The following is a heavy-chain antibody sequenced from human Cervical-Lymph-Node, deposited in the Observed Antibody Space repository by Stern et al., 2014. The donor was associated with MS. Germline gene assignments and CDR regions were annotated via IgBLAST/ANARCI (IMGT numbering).Heavy chain of an antibody. D-gene: IGHD3-22*01. J-gene: IGHJ4*02. CDR3: ATAHYYDTTNYLDF. Sequence: VQLVESGAEVKQSGASVNVSCKASGYTFTDYYMHWVRQAPGQGLEWMGRINPDSGSTRYAQKFQDRVTMTRDTSIGTAYMELSRLISDDTAVYYCATAHYYDTTNYLDFWGQGTLVTVSS. CDR2: INPDSGST. CDR1: GYTFTDYY. V-gene: IGHV1-2*06.